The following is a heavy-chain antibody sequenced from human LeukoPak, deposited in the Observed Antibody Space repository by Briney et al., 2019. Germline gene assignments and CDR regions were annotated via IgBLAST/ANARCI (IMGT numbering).Heavy chain of an antibody. Sequence: ASVKVSCKASGGTFSSYAISWVRQAPGQGLEWMGGIIPIFGTANYAQKFQGRVTITADKSTSTAYMELSSLRSDDTAVYYCARVDTAMVTDFDYWGQGTLVTVSS. CDR1: GGTFSSYA. J-gene: IGHJ4*02. CDR3: ARVDTAMVTDFDY. V-gene: IGHV1-69*06. D-gene: IGHD5-18*01. CDR2: IIPIFGTA.